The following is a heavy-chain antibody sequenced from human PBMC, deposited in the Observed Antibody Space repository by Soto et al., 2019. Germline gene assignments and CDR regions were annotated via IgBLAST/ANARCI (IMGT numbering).Heavy chain of an antibody. D-gene: IGHD3-10*01. CDR1: GYTLTELS. Sequence: ASVKVSCKGSGYTLTELSMHWVRQAPGKGLEWMGGFDPEDGETIYAKKFQGRVTMTEDTSTDTAYMELSSLRSEDTAVYYCATAGDSADAFDIWGQGTMVTVSS. CDR2: FDPEDGET. CDR3: ATAGDSADAFDI. V-gene: IGHV1-24*01. J-gene: IGHJ3*02.